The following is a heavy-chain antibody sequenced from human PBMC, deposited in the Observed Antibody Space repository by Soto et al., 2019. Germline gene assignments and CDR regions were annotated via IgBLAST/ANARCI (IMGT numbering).Heavy chain of an antibody. CDR1: GYIFTSNW. V-gene: IGHV5-51*01. Sequence: EVQLVQSGAEVKKPGESLKISCKGSGYIFTSNWIAWVRQMPGKGLEWMGIIFPGDSDTTYSPSFQGQVTISADKSISTTYLQWSGLKASDTAMYYCARQDSRGYAYWGQGTVVTVSS. J-gene: IGHJ4*02. D-gene: IGHD6-19*01. CDR3: ARQDSRGYAY. CDR2: IFPGDSDT.